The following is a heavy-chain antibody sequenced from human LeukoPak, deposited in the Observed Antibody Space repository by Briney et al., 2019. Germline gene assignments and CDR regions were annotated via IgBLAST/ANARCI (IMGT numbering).Heavy chain of an antibody. V-gene: IGHV3-64*01. CDR1: GFIFSNYA. D-gene: IGHD5-12*01. CDR3: AREERGLAIDY. J-gene: IGHJ4*02. Sequence: PGGSLRLSCAASGFIFSNYAMHWVRQAPGKGLEYVSAISASDGSTYYASSVKGRFTISRDNSKSILYLQMGSLRDGDMAVYYCAREERGLAIDYWGQGTLVTVSS. CDR2: ISASDGST.